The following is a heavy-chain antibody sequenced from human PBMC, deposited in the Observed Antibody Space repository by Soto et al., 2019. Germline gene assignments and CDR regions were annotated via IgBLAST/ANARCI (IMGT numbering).Heavy chain of an antibody. CDR1: GGSISSYY. D-gene: IGHD2-15*01. CDR3: APHVSCSGGSCQYDAFAI. J-gene: IGHJ3*02. V-gene: IGHV4-59*01. Sequence: SETLSLTCTVSGGSISSYYWSWIRQPPGKGLEWIGYIYYSGSTNYNPSLKSRVTISVDTSKNQFSLKLSSVTAADTAAYYCAPHVSCSGGSCQYDAFAIRGQGTMVTVSS. CDR2: IYYSGST.